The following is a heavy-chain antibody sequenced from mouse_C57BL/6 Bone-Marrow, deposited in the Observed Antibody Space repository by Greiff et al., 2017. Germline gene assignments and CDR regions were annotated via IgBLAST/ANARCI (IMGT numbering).Heavy chain of an antibody. CDR2: ISSGGSYT. Sequence: EVQLVESGGDLVKPGGSLKLSCAASGFTFSSYGMSWVRQTPDKRLEWVATISSGGSYTYYPDSVKGRFTISRDNAKNTLYLQMSSLKSEDTAMYYCARTFTAQATLYYYAMDYWGQGTSVTVSS. CDR1: GFTFSSYG. V-gene: IGHV5-6*01. D-gene: IGHD3-2*02. J-gene: IGHJ4*01. CDR3: ARTFTAQATLYYYAMDY.